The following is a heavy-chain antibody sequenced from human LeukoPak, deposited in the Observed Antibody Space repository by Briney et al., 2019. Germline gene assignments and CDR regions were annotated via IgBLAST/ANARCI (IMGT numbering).Heavy chain of an antibody. V-gene: IGHV3-74*01. CDR1: GFTFRSFW. Sequence: GGSLRLSCAASGFTFRSFWMHWVRQDPGKGLVWVSHLNGDGTSISYADSVKGRFTISRDNAKNTLYLQMNRLKAEDTAVYYCARSATDAFDIWGQGTMVTVSS. CDR2: LNGDGTSI. CDR3: ARSATDAFDI. D-gene: IGHD3-3*01. J-gene: IGHJ3*02.